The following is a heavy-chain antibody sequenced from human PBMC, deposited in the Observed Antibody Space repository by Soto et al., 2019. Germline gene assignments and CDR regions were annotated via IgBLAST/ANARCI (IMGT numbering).Heavy chain of an antibody. V-gene: IGHV4-59*01. J-gene: IGHJ4*02. CDR2: IYYSGST. D-gene: IGHD3-9*01. CDR1: GCSISSYY. Sequence: SETLSLTCTVSGCSISSYYWSWIRQPPGKGLEWIGYIYYSGSTNYNPSLKSRVTISVDTSKDQFSLKLSSVTAADTAVYYCARESRYYDILTRYSGFDYWGQGTLVTVSS. CDR3: ARESRYYDILTRYSGFDY.